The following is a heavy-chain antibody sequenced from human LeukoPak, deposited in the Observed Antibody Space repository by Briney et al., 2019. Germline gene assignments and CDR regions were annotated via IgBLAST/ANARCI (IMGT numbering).Heavy chain of an antibody. J-gene: IGHJ3*02. Sequence: GGSLRLSCVASGFMFSSYWMNWVRQAPGKGLVWVSRINSDGSSTSYADSVKGRFTISRDNAKNTLFLQMNSLRAEDTAVYYCARGPGAFDIWGQGTMVTVSS. D-gene: IGHD2-2*01. V-gene: IGHV3-74*01. CDR3: ARGPGAFDI. CDR2: INSDGSST. CDR1: GFMFSSYW.